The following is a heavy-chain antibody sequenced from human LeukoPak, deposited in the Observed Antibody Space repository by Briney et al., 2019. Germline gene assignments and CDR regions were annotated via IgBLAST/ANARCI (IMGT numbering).Heavy chain of an antibody. Sequence: GGSLRLSCAASGFTFASYAMSWVRQAPGKGLEWVSAISGSGSRTYYADSVKGRFTISRDNSKNTLYLQMNSLRAEDTAVYYCAKMQGPTPMKNYFDFWGQGTLVTVSS. V-gene: IGHV3-23*01. J-gene: IGHJ4*02. CDR2: ISGSGSRT. CDR1: GFTFASYA. CDR3: AKMQGPTPMKNYFDF. D-gene: IGHD4-23*01.